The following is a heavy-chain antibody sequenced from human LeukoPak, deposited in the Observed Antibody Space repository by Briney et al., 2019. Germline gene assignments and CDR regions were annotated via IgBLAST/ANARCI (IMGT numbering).Heavy chain of an antibody. CDR1: GGSISSGSYY. CDR3: SGSYVYYYYYYMDV. D-gene: IGHD1-26*01. Sequence: SQTLSLTCTVSGGSISSGSYYWSWIRQPAGKGLEWIGRIYTSGSTNYNPSLKSRVTMSVDTSKNQFSLKLSSVTAADTAVYYCSGSYVYYYYYYMDVWGKGTTVTISS. J-gene: IGHJ6*03. V-gene: IGHV4-61*02. CDR2: IYTSGST.